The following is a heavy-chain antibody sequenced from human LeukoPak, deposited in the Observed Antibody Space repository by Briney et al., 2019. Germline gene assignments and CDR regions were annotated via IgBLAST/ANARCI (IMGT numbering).Heavy chain of an antibody. CDR1: GFTFSNYW. J-gene: IGHJ4*02. Sequence: GGSLRLSCAASGFTFSNYWMHWVRQAPGKGLEWVSYISSGSSTTYYADSVKGRFTISRDNAENSLYLQMNSLRAEDTAVFYCARGAVAGIYHFDLWGQGTLVTVSS. D-gene: IGHD6-19*01. CDR3: ARGAVAGIYHFDL. CDR2: ISSGSSTT. V-gene: IGHV3-48*01.